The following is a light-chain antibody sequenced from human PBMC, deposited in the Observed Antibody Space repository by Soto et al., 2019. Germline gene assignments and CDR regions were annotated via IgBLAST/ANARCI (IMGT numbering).Light chain of an antibody. CDR1: QAIGYW. CDR2: PAS. Sequence: DIQMTQSPSPVSASVGDRVTITRRASQAIGYWLAWYQQKPGKAPKLLIYPASNLQSGVPSRFSGSGSGTDFTLTISSLQPEDFAIYYCQQENSFPLTFGGGTKVEIK. CDR3: QQENSFPLT. V-gene: IGKV1-12*01. J-gene: IGKJ4*01.